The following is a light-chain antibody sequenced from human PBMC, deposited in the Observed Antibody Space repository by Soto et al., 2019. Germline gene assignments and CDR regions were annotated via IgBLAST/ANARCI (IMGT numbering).Light chain of an antibody. CDR2: GNS. CDR1: SSNIGAGYD. Sequence: QAVVTQPPSVSGAPGQRVTISCTGSSSNIGAGYDVHWYQQLPGTAPKLLIYGNSNRPSWVPDRFSGSKSGTSASLAITGLQAEDEAESYCQSYDTSLSVVVFGGGTKLTVL. CDR3: QSYDTSLSVVV. V-gene: IGLV1-40*01. J-gene: IGLJ2*01.